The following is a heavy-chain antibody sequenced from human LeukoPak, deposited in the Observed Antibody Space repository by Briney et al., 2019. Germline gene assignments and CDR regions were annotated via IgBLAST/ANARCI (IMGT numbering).Heavy chain of an antibody. D-gene: IGHD6-13*01. J-gene: IGHJ4*02. V-gene: IGHV3-23*01. Sequence: PGGSLRLSCAASGFTFSSYGMSWVRQAPGKGLEWVSAISGSGGSTYYADSVKGRFTISRDNSKNTLYLQMNSLRAEDTAVYYCAKSASGRGIAAARTHFDYWGQGTLVTVSS. CDR3: AKSASGRGIAAARTHFDY. CDR2: ISGSGGST. CDR1: GFTFSSYG.